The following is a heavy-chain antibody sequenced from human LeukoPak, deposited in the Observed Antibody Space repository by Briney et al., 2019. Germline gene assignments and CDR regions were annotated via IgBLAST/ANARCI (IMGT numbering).Heavy chain of an antibody. Sequence: SVKVSCKASGFTFTSSAMQWVRQARGQRLEWIGWIVVGSGNTNYVQKFQERVTITRDMSTSTAYMELSSLRSEDTAVYYCAAGSDVTPWEAFDIWGQGTMVTVSS. D-gene: IGHD1-26*01. CDR2: IVVGSGNT. J-gene: IGHJ3*02. CDR3: AAGSDVTPWEAFDI. CDR1: GFTFTSSA. V-gene: IGHV1-58*02.